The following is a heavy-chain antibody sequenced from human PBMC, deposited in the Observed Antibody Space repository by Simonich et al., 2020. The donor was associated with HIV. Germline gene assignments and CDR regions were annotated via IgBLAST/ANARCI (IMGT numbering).Heavy chain of an antibody. V-gene: IGHV4-34*01. CDR2: IYHSGTT. CDR1: GGSFSGYY. CDR3: ASGYYYDSSGYPWYYYGMDV. D-gene: IGHD3-22*01. Sequence: QVQLQQWGAGLLKPSETLSLTCAVYGGSFSGYYWGWIRQPPGKGLEWIGSIYHSGTTPYTPSLKSRVTISVDTSKNQFSLKLSSVTAADTAVYYCASGYYYDSSGYPWYYYGMDVWGQGTTVTVSS. J-gene: IGHJ6*02.